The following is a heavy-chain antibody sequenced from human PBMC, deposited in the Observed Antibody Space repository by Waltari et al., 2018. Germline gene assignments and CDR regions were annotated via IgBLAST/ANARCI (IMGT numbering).Heavy chain of an antibody. V-gene: IGHV4-61*09. CDR2: IYTCGST. D-gene: IGHD6-13*01. CDR3: AREYSSSWHFDY. J-gene: IGHJ4*02. CDR1: GGSISSGSYY. Sequence: QVQLQESGPGLVKPSQTLSLTCTVSGGSISSGSYYWSWIRQPAGKGLEWIGYIYTCGSTNYNPSLKSRVTISVDTSKNQFSLKLSSVTAADTAVYYCAREYSSSWHFDYWGQGTLVIVSS.